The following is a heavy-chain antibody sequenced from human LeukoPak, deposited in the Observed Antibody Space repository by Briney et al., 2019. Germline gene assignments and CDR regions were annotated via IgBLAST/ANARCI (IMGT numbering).Heavy chain of an antibody. CDR2: ISGSSSYI. D-gene: IGHD3-10*01. CDR3: VKDRVWFGELLNPLFDN. CDR1: GFTFSSYS. V-gene: IGHV3-21*04. Sequence: GGSLRLSCTASGFTFSSYSMNWVRQAPGKGLEWVSCISGSSSYIYYADSVKGRFTISRDNAKNSLYLQMISLRAEDTALYYCVKDRVWFGELLNPLFDNWGQGTRVTVSS. J-gene: IGHJ4*02.